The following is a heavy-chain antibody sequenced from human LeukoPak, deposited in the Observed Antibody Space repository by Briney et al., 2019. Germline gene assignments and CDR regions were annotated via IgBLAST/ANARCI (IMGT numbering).Heavy chain of an antibody. J-gene: IGHJ4*02. CDR2: ISYDGSNK. V-gene: IGHV3-30*18. D-gene: IGHD1-26*01. Sequence: PGGSLRLSCAASGFTFSSYGMHWVRQAPGKGLEWVAVISYDGSNKYYADFVKGRFTISRDNSKNTLYLQMNSLRAEDTAVYYCANGGSYYFDYWGQGTLVTVSS. CDR1: GFTFSSYG. CDR3: ANGGSYYFDY.